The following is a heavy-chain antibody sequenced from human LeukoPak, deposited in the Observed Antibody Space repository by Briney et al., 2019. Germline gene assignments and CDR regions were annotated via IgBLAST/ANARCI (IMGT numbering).Heavy chain of an antibody. V-gene: IGHV3-48*01. J-gene: IGHJ4*02. CDR3: ARERCSSTSCSNYFDY. D-gene: IGHD2-2*01. Sequence: GGSLRLSCAASGFTFSSYRMNWVRQAPGKGLEWVSYISSSSSTIYYADSVKGRFTTSRDNAKNSLYLQMNSLRAEDTAVYYCARERCSSTSCSNYFDYWGQGTLVTVSS. CDR1: GFTFSSYR. CDR2: ISSSSSTI.